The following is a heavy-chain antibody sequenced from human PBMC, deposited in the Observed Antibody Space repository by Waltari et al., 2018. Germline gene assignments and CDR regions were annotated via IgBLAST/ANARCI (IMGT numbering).Heavy chain of an antibody. V-gene: IGHV4-4*02. Sequence: QVQLQESGPGLVKPSGTLSLTCAVSGGSFSSSNWWSWVRPPPGKGLEWIGEIYHSGSTNYNPSLKSRVTISVDKSKNQFSLKLSSVTAADTAVYYCARMGKRVQGVIMYWYFDLWGRGTLVTVSS. J-gene: IGHJ2*01. CDR2: IYHSGST. CDR3: ARMGKRVQGVIMYWYFDL. D-gene: IGHD3-10*01. CDR1: GGSFSSSNW.